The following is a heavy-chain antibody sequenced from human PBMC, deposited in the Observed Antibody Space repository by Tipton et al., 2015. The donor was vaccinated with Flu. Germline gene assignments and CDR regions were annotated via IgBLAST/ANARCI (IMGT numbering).Heavy chain of an antibody. V-gene: IGHV4-34*01. CDR3: ARDLWNDRRAYYYYGVDV. CDR2: ANHSGST. Sequence: LRLSCVVYGGSFSGDYCSWIRQPPGKGLEWIGEANHSGSTNYNPSLKSRVTISVDTSKNQFSLKLDSVTAADTAVYYCARDLWNDRRAYYYYGVDVWGQGTTVTVPS. D-gene: IGHD1-1*01. J-gene: IGHJ6*02. CDR1: GGSFSGDY.